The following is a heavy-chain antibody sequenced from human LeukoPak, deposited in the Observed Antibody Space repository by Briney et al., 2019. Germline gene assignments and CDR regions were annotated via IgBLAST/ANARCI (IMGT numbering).Heavy chain of an antibody. CDR1: GYTFTNYY. V-gene: IGHV1-46*01. Sequence: GASVKVSCTASGYTFTNYYLHWVRQAPEQGLEWMGMINPTDGSTDYAQNFQGRITMARDTSTSTVYMDMSSLRSEDTAVYYCARGGGSYIYYFDSWGQGTLVTVSS. CDR2: INPTDGST. D-gene: IGHD1-26*01. CDR3: ARGGGSYIYYFDS. J-gene: IGHJ4*02.